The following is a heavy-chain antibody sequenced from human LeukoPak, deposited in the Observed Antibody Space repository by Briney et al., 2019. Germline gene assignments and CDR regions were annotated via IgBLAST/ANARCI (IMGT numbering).Heavy chain of an antibody. CDR1: GYTFSGYY. Sequence: ASVRLSCNASGYTFSGYYTHCVRQAPGQGLERIGWINPNSGGTNYAQKFQGRVTMTRDTSISTAYMELSRLRSDDTAVYYCAAEYSGYVNWFDPWGQGTLVTVSS. D-gene: IGHD5-12*01. CDR2: INPNSGGT. V-gene: IGHV1-2*02. J-gene: IGHJ5*02. CDR3: AAEYSGYVNWFDP.